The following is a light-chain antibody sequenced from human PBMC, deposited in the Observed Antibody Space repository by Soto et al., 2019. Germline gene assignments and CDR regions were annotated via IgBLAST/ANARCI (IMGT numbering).Light chain of an antibody. CDR1: QSVSSY. J-gene: IGKJ1*01. Sequence: EIVLTQSPATLSLSPGERATLSCRASQSVSSYLAWYQQKPGQAPRLLIYGASTRATGFPARFSGFGSRTEFTLTINSLQSEDFAVYYCQQYTNWPRTFGQGTKVDIK. V-gene: IGKV3-15*01. CDR3: QQYTNWPRT. CDR2: GAS.